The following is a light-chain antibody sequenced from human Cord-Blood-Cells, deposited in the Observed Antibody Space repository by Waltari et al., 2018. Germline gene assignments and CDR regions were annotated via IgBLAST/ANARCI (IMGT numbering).Light chain of an antibody. CDR2: GKN. J-gene: IGLJ3*02. Sequence: SSELTQDPAVSVALGQTVRITCQGDSLRSYYASWYQQKPGQAPVLVIYGKNKRPSGIPDRFSGSSSGNTASLTITGAQAEDEADYYCNSRDSSGNWVFGGGTKLTVL. CDR3: NSRDSSGNWV. CDR1: SLRSYY. V-gene: IGLV3-19*01.